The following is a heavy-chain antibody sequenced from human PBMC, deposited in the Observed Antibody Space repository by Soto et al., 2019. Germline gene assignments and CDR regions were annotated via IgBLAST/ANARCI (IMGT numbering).Heavy chain of an antibody. CDR3: AHRAYYYGSGSYYTH. Sequence: VGVGWIRQPPGKALEWLALIYWDDDKRYRPSLKSRLTIVKDTSKNLVILIMTNMDPEDTATYYCAHRAYYYGSGSYYTHWGQGILVTVSS. V-gene: IGHV2-5*02. D-gene: IGHD3-10*01. CDR1: VG. CDR2: IYWDDDK. J-gene: IGHJ4*02.